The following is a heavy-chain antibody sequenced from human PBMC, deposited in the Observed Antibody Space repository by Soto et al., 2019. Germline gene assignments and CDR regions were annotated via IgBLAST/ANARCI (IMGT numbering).Heavy chain of an antibody. CDR1: GGSISSGGYY. J-gene: IGHJ3*02. D-gene: IGHD1-26*01. CDR2: IYYSGST. V-gene: IGHV4-31*03. CDR3: ARVEWELLRGVGAFDI. Sequence: QVQLQESGPGLVKPSQTLSLTCTVSGGSISSGGYYWSWIRQHPGKGLEWIGYIYYSGSTYYNPSLKSRVTISVDTSKNQFSLKLSSVTAADTAVYYCARVEWELLRGVGAFDIWGQGTMVTVSS.